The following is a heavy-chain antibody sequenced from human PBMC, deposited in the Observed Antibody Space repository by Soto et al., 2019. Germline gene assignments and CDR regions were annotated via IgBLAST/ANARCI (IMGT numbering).Heavy chain of an antibody. V-gene: IGHV3-30*18. J-gene: IGHJ4*02. D-gene: IGHD3-22*01. CDR3: AKLGYYDTSAGGEFDY. CDR1: GFTFSSYG. Sequence: VGSLRLSCAASGFTFSSYGMHWVRQAPGKGLEWVAVISYDGSNKYYADSVKGRFTISRDNSKNTLYLQMNSLRAEDTAVYYCAKLGYYDTSAGGEFDYWGQGTLVTVSS. CDR2: ISYDGSNK.